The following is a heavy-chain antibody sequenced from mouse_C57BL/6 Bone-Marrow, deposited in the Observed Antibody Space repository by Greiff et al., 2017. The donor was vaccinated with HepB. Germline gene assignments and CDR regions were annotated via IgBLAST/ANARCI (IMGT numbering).Heavy chain of an antibody. CDR2: ISYDGSN. V-gene: IGHV3-6*01. D-gene: IGHD1-1*01. Sequence: EVQLQQSGPGLVKPSQSLSLSCSVSGYSFTSGYYWNWIRQFPENKLEWMGYISYDGSNNYNPSLKNRISITRDTSTNQFFLKLNSVTTEDTATYYCAGVCYGSSYGRRNGVDYWGQGTSVTVSS. CDR1: GYSFTSGYY. J-gene: IGHJ4*01. CDR3: AGVCYGSSYGRRNGVDY.